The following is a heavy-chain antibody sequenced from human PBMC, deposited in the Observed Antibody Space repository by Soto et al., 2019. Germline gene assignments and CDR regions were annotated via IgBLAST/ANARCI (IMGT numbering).Heavy chain of an antibody. CDR1: GGTFSSYA. V-gene: IGHV1-18*01. J-gene: IGHJ4*02. D-gene: IGHD6-6*01. Sequence: ASVKASCKASGGTFSSYAISWVRQAPGQGLEWMGGISAYNGNTNYAQKLQGRVTMTTDTSTSTAYMELRSLRSDDTAVYYCARVFAAARPIVDYWGQGTLVTVSS. CDR3: ARVFAAARPIVDY. CDR2: ISAYNGNT.